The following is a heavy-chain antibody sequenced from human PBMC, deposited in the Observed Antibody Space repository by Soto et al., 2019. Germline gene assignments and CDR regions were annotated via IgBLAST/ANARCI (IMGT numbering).Heavy chain of an antibody. D-gene: IGHD2-2*01. Sequence: GESLKISCTGVGYSFTSYWIGWVRQMPGKGLEWMGIIYPGDSDTRYSPSFQGQVTISADKSVTTAYLQWSSLKASDTAMYYCARGYCTTTICDPWFDPWGQGTLVTVSS. J-gene: IGHJ5*02. V-gene: IGHV5-51*01. CDR3: ARGYCTTTICDPWFDP. CDR1: GYSFTSYW. CDR2: IYPGDSDT.